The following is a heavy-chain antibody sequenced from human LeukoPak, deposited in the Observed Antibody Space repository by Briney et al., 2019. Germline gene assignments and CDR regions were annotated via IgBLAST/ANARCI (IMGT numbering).Heavy chain of an antibody. CDR3: ARGYDDSSGRPRYFDY. Sequence: PGGSLRLSCAASGFTFSSYGMHWVRQAPGKGLEWVAVIWYDGSNKYYADSVKGRFTISRDNSKNTLYLQVNSLRAEDTAVYYCARGYDDSSGRPRYFDYWGQGTLVTVSS. V-gene: IGHV3-33*01. J-gene: IGHJ4*02. D-gene: IGHD3-22*01. CDR1: GFTFSSYG. CDR2: IWYDGSNK.